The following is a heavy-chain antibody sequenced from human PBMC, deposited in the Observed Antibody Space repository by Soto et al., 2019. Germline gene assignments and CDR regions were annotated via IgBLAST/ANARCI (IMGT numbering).Heavy chain of an antibody. D-gene: IGHD2-15*01. V-gene: IGHV1-46*01. CDR3: ARVRAGASSSYHHYNHFRH. J-gene: IGHJ1*01. CDR2: INPSGGST. Sequence: ASVKVSCKASGYTFTSYYMHWVRQAPGQGLEWMGIINPSGGSTSYAQKFQGRVTMTRDTSTSTVYMELSSLRSEDTAVYYCARVRAGASSSYHHYNHFRHWGQGTLVTVSS. CDR1: GYTFTSYY.